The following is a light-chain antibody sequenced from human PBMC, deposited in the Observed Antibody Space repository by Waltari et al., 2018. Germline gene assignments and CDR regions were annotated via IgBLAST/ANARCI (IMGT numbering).Light chain of an antibody. V-gene: IGLV3-25*03. J-gene: IGLJ2*01. Sequence: SYKLTQPYSVSVSPGQTARITCSGDASTKQTVHWYQQKPGQAPVILITKDSERPSGIPERFSGSSSGAIVTLTITGVQAEDEADYYCQSTDSSGTDVVFGGGTKLNVL. CDR1: ASTKQT. CDR2: KDS. CDR3: QSTDSSGTDVV.